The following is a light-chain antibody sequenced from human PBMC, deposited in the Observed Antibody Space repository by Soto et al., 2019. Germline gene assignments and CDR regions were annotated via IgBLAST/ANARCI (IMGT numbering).Light chain of an antibody. CDR1: SSDIGAYTY. J-gene: IGLJ2*01. CDR3: TSWTTSTTMI. CDR2: DVN. V-gene: IGLV2-14*03. Sequence: QSVLTRPASVSGSPGQSITISCTGTSSDIGAYTYVSWYQQHPGKAPKLMIYDVNIRPSGVSNRFSGSKSGNTASLTISGLQAEDEADYYCTSWTTSTTMIFGGGTKLTVL.